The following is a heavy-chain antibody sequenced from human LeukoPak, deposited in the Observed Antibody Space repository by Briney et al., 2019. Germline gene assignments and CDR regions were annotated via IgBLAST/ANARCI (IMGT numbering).Heavy chain of an antibody. CDR3: ARVHDYYVTRRWFDP. Sequence: ASVKVSCKASGYTFTSYGISWVRQAPGQGLEGMGWISAYNGNTNYAQKLQGRVTMTTDTSTSTAYMELRSLRSDDTAVYYCARVHDYYVTRRWFDPWGQGTLVTVSS. V-gene: IGHV1-18*01. CDR2: ISAYNGNT. J-gene: IGHJ5*02. CDR1: GYTFTSYG. D-gene: IGHD3-10*02.